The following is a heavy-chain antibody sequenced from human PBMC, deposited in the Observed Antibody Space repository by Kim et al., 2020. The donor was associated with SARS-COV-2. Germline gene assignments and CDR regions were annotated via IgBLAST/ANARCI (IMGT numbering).Heavy chain of an antibody. CDR2: INAGNGNT. D-gene: IGHD5-12*01. CDR1: GYTFTSYA. J-gene: IGHJ6*02. CDR3: ASPEATKNYYYYYGMDV. V-gene: IGHV1-3*01. Sequence: ASVKVSCKASGYTFTSYAMHWVRQAPGQRLEWMGWINAGNGNTKYSQKFQGRVTITRDTSASTAYMELSSLRSEDTAVYYCASPEATKNYYYYYGMDVWGQGTTVTVSS.